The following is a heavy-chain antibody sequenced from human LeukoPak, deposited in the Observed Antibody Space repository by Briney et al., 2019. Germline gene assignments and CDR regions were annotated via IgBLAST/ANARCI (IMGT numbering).Heavy chain of an antibody. CDR3: ARGGTTVAGTFWFDP. D-gene: IGHD6-19*01. J-gene: IGHJ5*02. V-gene: IGHV4-4*02. Sequence: KTSETLSLTCAVSGGSISSTNWWSWVHQPPGKGLEWIGEVYHTGSSNYNPSLKSRVTISVDKSKSQFSLNLSSVTAADTAVYYCARGGTTVAGTFWFDPWGQGTLVTVSS. CDR2: VYHTGSS. CDR1: GGSISSTNW.